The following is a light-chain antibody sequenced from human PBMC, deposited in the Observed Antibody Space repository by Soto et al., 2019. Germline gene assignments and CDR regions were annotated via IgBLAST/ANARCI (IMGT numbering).Light chain of an antibody. CDR1: SSDVAGDND. CDR2: EVS. V-gene: IGLV2-14*01. J-gene: IGLJ7*01. CDR3: SSYPSSSPASG. Sequence: QSALTQPASVSGSPGQSITISRTGTSSDVAGDNDGYWYQQRPGKAPNRMTCEVSNRPSGVPKRISGAKSGNAASRTSSGFQSEDEGDYYSSSYPSSSPASGFGGGSHLTDL.